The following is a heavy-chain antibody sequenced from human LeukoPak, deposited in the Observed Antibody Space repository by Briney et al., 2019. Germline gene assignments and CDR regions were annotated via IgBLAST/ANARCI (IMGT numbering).Heavy chain of an antibody. D-gene: IGHD3-3*01. CDR2: ISGSGGST. CDR1: GFTFSNYA. CDR3: AKGGQNYVFWRFDY. J-gene: IGHJ4*02. V-gene: IGHV3-23*01. Sequence: PGGSLTLSCAASGFTFSNYAMNWVRQAPGKGLEWVSYISGSGGSTYFAGSVKGRVTISRDNSKNTMYMQMNSLRVEDTAVYYCAKGGQNYVFWRFDYWGQGSLVTVSS.